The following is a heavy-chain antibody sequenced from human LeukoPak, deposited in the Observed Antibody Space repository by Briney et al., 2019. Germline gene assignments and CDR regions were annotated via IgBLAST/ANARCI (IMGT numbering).Heavy chain of an antibody. CDR2: MYYSGNT. Sequence: PSETLSLTCTVSGGSINNYYWSWIRQPPGKGLEWIGYMYYSGNTNYNPSLKSRVTISVDTSKNQFSLKLSSVTAADTAVYYCARGLTFYDILTAYYMFPCFNYWGQGTLVTVSS. CDR3: ARGLTFYDILTAYYMFPCFNY. D-gene: IGHD3-9*01. CDR1: GGSINNYY. V-gene: IGHV4-59*01. J-gene: IGHJ4*02.